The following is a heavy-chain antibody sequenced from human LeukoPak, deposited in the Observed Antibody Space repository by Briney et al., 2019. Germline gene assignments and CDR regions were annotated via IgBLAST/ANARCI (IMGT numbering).Heavy chain of an antibody. CDR1: GFTFRNYG. D-gene: IGHD1-26*01. CDR2: IWYDGNNK. J-gene: IGHJ4*02. Sequence: PGGSLRLSCAASGFTFRNYGMHWVRQAPGKGLEWVAIIWYDGNNKYYADSVRGRFTVSRDNSKNTLYLQMDSLRAEDTAVYYCTRRHLAVGSNDRDDYWGQGTLVTVSS. V-gene: IGHV3-33*03. CDR3: TRRHLAVGSNDRDDY.